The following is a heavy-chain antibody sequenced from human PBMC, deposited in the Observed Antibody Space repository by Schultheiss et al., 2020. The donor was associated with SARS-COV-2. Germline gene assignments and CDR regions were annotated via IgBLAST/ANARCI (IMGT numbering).Heavy chain of an antibody. V-gene: IGHV4-4*07. CDR1: GGSISSYY. D-gene: IGHD3-10*01. J-gene: IGHJ4*02. CDR3: ARGGGSGSPFTGNFDY. CDR2: IYTSGST. Sequence: GSLRLSCTVSGGSISSYYWSWIRQPAGKGLEWIGRIYTSGSTNYNPSLKSRVTISVDTSKNQFSLKLSSVTAADTAVYYCARGGGSGSPFTGNFDYWGQGTLVTVSS.